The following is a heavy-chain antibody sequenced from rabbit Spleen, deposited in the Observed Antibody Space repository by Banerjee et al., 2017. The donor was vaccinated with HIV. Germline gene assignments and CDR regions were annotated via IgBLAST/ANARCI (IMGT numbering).Heavy chain of an antibody. J-gene: IGHJ4*01. D-gene: IGHD3-1*01. CDR2: IYAGSSSNT. Sequence: QSLEESGGGLVKPGASLTLTCKASGFSFNSGDDMCWVRQAPGKGLEWIACIYAGSSSNTYSATWAKGRFTISKTSSTTVTLQMTSLTAADAASYFCARSPGSGAGYGNDLWGPGTLVTVS. CDR1: GFSFNSGDD. CDR3: ARSPGSGAGYGNDL. V-gene: IGHV1S40*01.